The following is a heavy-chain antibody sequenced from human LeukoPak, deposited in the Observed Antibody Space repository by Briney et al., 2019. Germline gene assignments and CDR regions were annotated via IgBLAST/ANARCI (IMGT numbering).Heavy chain of an antibody. CDR1: GFTFSSYW. CDR2: IKQDESEK. V-gene: IGHV3-7*01. D-gene: IGHD6-13*01. Sequence: GGSLRLSCAASGFTFSSYWMSWVRQAPGKGLEWVANIKQDESEKYYVDSVKGRFTISRDNTKNSLYLQMNNPRDEDTAVYYCARDPIIAAAVTPFDYWGQGTLVTVSS. CDR3: ARDPIIAAAVTPFDY. J-gene: IGHJ4*02.